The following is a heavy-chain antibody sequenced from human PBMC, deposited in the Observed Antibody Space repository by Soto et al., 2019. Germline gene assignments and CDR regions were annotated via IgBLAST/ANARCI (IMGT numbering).Heavy chain of an antibody. V-gene: IGHV1-18*01. CDR1: GYTFTSYG. D-gene: IGHD3-3*01. Sequence: ASVKVSCKASGYTFTSYGISWVRQAPGQGLEWMGWISAYNGNTNYAQKLQGRVTMTTDTSTSTAYMELRSLRSDDTAVYYCERIADYDFWSGRAFDPWGQGTLVTVSS. CDR3: ERIADYDFWSGRAFDP. J-gene: IGHJ5*02. CDR2: ISAYNGNT.